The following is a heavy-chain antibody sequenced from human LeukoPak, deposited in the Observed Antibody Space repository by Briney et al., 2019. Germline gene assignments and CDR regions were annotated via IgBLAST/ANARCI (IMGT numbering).Heavy chain of an antibody. J-gene: IGHJ4*02. Sequence: SETLSLTCTVSGGSISSGGYYWSWIRQHPGKGLEWIGYIYYSGSTYYNPSLKSRVTISVDTSKNQFSLHLNSVTPEDTAVYYCARDRRDSSSWYRSFDYWGQGTLVTVSS. CDR1: GGSISSGGYY. CDR3: ARDRRDSSSWYRSFDY. CDR2: IYYSGST. V-gene: IGHV4-31*03. D-gene: IGHD6-13*01.